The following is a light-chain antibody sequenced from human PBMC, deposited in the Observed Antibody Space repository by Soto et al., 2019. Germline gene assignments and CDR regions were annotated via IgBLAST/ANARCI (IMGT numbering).Light chain of an antibody. CDR2: KVS. CDR3: LQYTHWPHT. J-gene: IGKJ2*01. CDR1: EGLVYKSDNTF. V-gene: IGKV2-30*01. Sequence: DAVMTQSPPSLPVIPEKAASIFCRSSEGLVYKSDNTFLEWFFQVPGQAPRRLIYKVSNRDSGVPDRFSGSGSGTDFALHISRVEAEDVGVYYCLQYTHWPHTFGQGTKVDIK.